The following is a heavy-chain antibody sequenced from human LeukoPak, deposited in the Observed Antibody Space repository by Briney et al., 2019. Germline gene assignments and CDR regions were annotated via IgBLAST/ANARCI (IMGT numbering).Heavy chain of an antibody. J-gene: IGHJ6*02. CDR1: GFTFNNYA. V-gene: IGHV3-23*01. CDR2: ITYSGGTT. Sequence: GESLGLSCAASGFTFNNYALTWVRQAPGKGLEWVSTITYSGGTTYYAVSVKGRFTLSRDNSKNTLYLQMNSLRVEDTAVYYCAKGRLGDYYYDMDVWGQGTTVTVSS. CDR3: AKGRLGDYYYDMDV.